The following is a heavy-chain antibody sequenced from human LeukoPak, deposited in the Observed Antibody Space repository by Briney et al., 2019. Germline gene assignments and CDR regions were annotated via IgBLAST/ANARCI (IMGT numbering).Heavy chain of an antibody. D-gene: IGHD5-12*01. Sequence: GGSLRLSCAASGFTFSSYSMNWVRQAPGKGLEWVGRIKSKTDGGTTDYAAPVKGRFTISRDDSKNTLYLQMNSLKTEDTAVYYCTTGRIVATKARWTFDYWGQGTLVTVSS. CDR3: TTGRIVATKARWTFDY. CDR2: IKSKTDGGTT. V-gene: IGHV3-15*01. CDR1: GFTFSSYS. J-gene: IGHJ4*02.